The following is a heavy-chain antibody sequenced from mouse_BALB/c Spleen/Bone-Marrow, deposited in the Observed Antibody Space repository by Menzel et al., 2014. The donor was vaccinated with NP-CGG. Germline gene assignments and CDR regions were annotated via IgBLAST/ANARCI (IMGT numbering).Heavy chain of an antibody. CDR2: ITSGGGYT. CDR3: TRDLCDGYSYYAMDY. CDR1: GFTFSSYT. D-gene: IGHD2-3*01. V-gene: IGHV5-6-4*01. Sequence: EVQRVESGGGLVKPGGSLKLSCAASGFTFSSYTMSWVRQTPEKRLEWVVTITSGGGYTYYPDSVKGRFTISRDNAKSTLYLQMSSLKSEDTAMYYCTRDLCDGYSYYAMDYWGQGTSVTVSS. J-gene: IGHJ4*01.